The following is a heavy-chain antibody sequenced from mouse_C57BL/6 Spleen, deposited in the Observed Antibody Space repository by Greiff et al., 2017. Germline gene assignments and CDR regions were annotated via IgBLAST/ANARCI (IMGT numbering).Heavy chain of an antibody. Sequence: EVHLVESGEGLVKPGGSLKLSCAASGFTFSSYAMSWVRQTPEKRLEWVAYISSGGDYIYYADTVKGRFTISRDNARNTLYLQMSSLKSEDTAMYYCTRVIYYGNLGYFDYWGQGTTLTVSS. CDR2: ISSGGDYI. J-gene: IGHJ2*01. V-gene: IGHV5-9-1*02. CDR3: TRVIYYGNLGYFDY. CDR1: GFTFSSYA. D-gene: IGHD2-1*01.